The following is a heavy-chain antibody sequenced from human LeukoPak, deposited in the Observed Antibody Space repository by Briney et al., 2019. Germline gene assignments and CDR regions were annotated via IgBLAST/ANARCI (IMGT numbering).Heavy chain of an antibody. CDR2: IKQDGSEK. J-gene: IGHJ5*02. V-gene: IGHV3-7*01. CDR3: ANGGTYSSGP. Sequence: GGSLRLSCAASGFTFSSYSMNWVRQAPGKGLEWVANIKQDGSEKYYVDSVKGRFTISRDNAKNSLFLQINSLRAEDTAVYYCANGGTYSSGPWGQGTLVTVSS. CDR1: GFTFSSYS. D-gene: IGHD3-22*01.